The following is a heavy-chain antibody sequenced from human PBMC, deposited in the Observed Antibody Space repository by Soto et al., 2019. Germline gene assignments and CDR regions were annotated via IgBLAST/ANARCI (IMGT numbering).Heavy chain of an antibody. Sequence: QVQLVESGGGVGQPGRSLRLSCAASGFTFSSYGMHWVRQAPGKGLEWVAVISYDGSNKYYADSVKGRFTISRDNSKNTLYLQMNSLRAEDTAVYYCAKIGSYYYDSSGYYYDYWGQGTLVTVSS. J-gene: IGHJ4*02. V-gene: IGHV3-30*18. CDR3: AKIGSYYYDSSGYYYDY. CDR2: ISYDGSNK. D-gene: IGHD3-22*01. CDR1: GFTFSSYG.